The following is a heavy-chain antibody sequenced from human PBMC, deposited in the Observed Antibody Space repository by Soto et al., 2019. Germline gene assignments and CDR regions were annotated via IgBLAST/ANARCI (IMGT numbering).Heavy chain of an antibody. CDR2: IYHSGST. CDR3: ASLLEIFEAGDYFDY. V-gene: IGHV4-38-2*02. D-gene: IGHD3-3*01. J-gene: IGHJ4*02. Sequence: SETLSLTCTVSGYSISSGYYWGWIRQPPGKGLEWIGSIYHSGSTYYNPSLKSRVTISVDTSKNQFSLKLSSVTAADTAVYYCASLLEIFEAGDYFDYWGQGTLVTVSS. CDR1: GYSISSGYY.